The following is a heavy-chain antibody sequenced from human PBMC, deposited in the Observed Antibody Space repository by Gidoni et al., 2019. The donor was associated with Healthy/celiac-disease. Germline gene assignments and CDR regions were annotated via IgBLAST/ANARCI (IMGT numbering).Heavy chain of an antibody. CDR3: ARDVTNYYGSGSYYHDAFDI. CDR1: GFPFSSYS. V-gene: IGHV3-48*01. Sequence: EVQLVESGGGLVQPGGSLRLSCAASGFPFSSYSMNWVRQAPGKGLEWVSYISSSSSTIYYADSVKGRFTISRDNAKNSLYLQMNSLRAEDTAVYYCARDVTNYYGSGSYYHDAFDIWGQGTMVTVSS. J-gene: IGHJ3*02. D-gene: IGHD3-10*01. CDR2: ISSSSSTI.